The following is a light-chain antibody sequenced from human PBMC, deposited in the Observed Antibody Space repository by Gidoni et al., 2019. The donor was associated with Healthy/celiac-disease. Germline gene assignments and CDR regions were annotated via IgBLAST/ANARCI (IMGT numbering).Light chain of an antibody. CDR3: QQYYSTPRT. J-gene: IGKJ1*01. CDR1: QSVLYSSNNKNY. CDR2: WAS. V-gene: IGKV4-1*01. Sequence: DIVMTQTTDSLAVSLAASATINCKSSQSVLYSSNNKNYLAWYQQKPGQPPKLLIYWASTRESGVPDRFSGSGSGTDFTLTISSLQAEDVAVYYCQQYYSTPRTFGQGTKVEIK.